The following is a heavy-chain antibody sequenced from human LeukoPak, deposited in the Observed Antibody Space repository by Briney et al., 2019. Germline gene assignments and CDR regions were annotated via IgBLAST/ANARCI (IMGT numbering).Heavy chain of an antibody. CDR3: ARADLDYYGSNRFLDL. CDR1: GDSVSSRSVA. D-gene: IGHD3-10*01. V-gene: IGHV6-1*01. J-gene: IGHJ2*01. Sequence: SQTLSLTCAISGDSVSSRSVAWNWVRQSPSRGLEWLGRTYYRSQWYNDYAVSVKSRITIDPDTSKNQFSLHLNFVTPEDTAMYYCARADLDYYGSNRFLDLWGRGILVTVSS. CDR2: TYYRSQWYN.